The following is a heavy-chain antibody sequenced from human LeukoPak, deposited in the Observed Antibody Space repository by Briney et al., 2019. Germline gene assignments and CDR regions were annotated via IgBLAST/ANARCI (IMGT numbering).Heavy chain of an antibody. CDR1: ADSLSSGGHY. CDR2: IHHSGSS. J-gene: IGHJ4*02. D-gene: IGHD3-10*01. V-gene: IGHV4-31*03. CDR3: ARGGNRFGGFYFDY. Sequence: PSETLSLTCTVSADSLSSGGHYWAWIRQLPGKGLESIGFIHHSGSSRHNPSLKDRVAVSVDASRKQFALRLSSVTAADTAIYYCARGGNRFGGFYFDYWGQGIQVIVSS.